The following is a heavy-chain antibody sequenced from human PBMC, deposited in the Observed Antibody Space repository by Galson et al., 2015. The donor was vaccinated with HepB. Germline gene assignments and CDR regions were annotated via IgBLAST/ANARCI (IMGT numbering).Heavy chain of an antibody. J-gene: IGHJ4*02. CDR1: GFTFSSYS. V-gene: IGHV3-21*01. D-gene: IGHD6-19*01. CDR2: ISSSSSYI. CDR3: ARAASGWYEGVIMGCDY. Sequence: SLRLSCAASGFTFSSYSMNWVRQAPGKGLEWVSSISSSSSYIYYADSVKGRFTISRDNAKNSLYPQMNSLRAEDTAVYYCARAASGWYEGVIMGCDYWGQGTLVTVSS.